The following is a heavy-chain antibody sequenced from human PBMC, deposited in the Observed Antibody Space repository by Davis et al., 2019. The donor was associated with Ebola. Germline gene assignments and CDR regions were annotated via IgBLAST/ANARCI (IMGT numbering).Heavy chain of an antibody. J-gene: IGHJ5*01. Sequence: MPSETLSLTCTVSGGSISSSSYYWGWIRQPPGKGLVWNGSIYYSGSTYYNPSLKSRVTISVDMSKKQFSLRLDSVTAAETAVYFCARHVVGKVAGGSIDSWGRGILVTVSS. CDR2: IYYSGST. D-gene: IGHD1-26*01. CDR3: ARHVVGKVAGGSIDS. V-gene: IGHV4-39*01. CDR1: GGSISSSSYY.